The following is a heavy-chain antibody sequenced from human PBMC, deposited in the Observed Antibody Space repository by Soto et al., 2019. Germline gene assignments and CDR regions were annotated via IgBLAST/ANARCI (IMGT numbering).Heavy chain of an antibody. D-gene: IGHD3-22*01. CDR2: IWYDGSNK. CDR1: GFTFISYV. V-gene: IGHV3-33*01. Sequence: GGSLRLSCAASGFTFISYVMHWVRQAPGKGLEWVAVIWYDGSNKYYADSVKGRFTTSRDNSKNTLYLQMNSLRAEDTAVYYCARDYYDSSGYYYGSLGYWGQGTLVTVS. J-gene: IGHJ4*02. CDR3: ARDYYDSSGYYYGSLGY.